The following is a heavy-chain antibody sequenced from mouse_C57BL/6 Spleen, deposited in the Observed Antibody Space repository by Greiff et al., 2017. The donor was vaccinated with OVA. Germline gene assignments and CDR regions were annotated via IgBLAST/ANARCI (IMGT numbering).Heavy chain of an antibody. J-gene: IGHJ4*01. Sequence: VKLVESGAELVRPGASVTLSCKASGYTFTDYEMHWVKQTPVHGLEWIGAIDPETGGTAYNQKFKGKAILTADKSSSTAYMELRSLTSEDSAVYYCTRYYDYDNYAMDYWGQGTSVTVSS. CDR2: IDPETGGT. V-gene: IGHV1-15*01. D-gene: IGHD2-4*01. CDR3: TRYYDYDNYAMDY. CDR1: GYTFTDYE.